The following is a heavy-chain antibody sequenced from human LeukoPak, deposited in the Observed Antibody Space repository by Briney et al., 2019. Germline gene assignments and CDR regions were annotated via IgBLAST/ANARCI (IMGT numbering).Heavy chain of an antibody. V-gene: IGHV1-2*02. Sequence: ASVKVSCLASAYTFTGYYMHWVRQAPGQGLEWMGWINPNSGGTNYTQKFQGRVTMTRDTSISTAYMQVTGVRYDDTAVYYCAANVETGRGDFDIWGQGTLVSVSS. CDR2: INPNSGGT. CDR1: AYTFTGYY. D-gene: IGHD1-14*01. J-gene: IGHJ3*02. CDR3: AANVETGRGDFDI.